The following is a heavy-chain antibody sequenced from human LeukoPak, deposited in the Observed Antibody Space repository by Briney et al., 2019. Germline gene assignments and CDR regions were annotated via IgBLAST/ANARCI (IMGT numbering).Heavy chain of an antibody. CDR1: GLTFSSHW. Sequence: AGGSLRLSCAASGLTFSSHWMHWVRQAPGKGLEWVAVISYDGSNKYYADSVKGRFTISRDNSKNTLYLQMNSLRAEDTAVYYCATTAGLLDPFDIWGQGTMVTVSS. CDR3: ATTAGLLDPFDI. V-gene: IGHV3-30-3*01. J-gene: IGHJ3*02. CDR2: ISYDGSNK. D-gene: IGHD1-1*01.